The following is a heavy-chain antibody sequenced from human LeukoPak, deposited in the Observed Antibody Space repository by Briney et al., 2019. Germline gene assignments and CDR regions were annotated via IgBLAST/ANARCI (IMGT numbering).Heavy chain of an antibody. CDR2: TYYSGST. Sequence: KPSETLSLTCTISGGSISSYYWSWIRQPPGKGLEWIGYTYYSGSTNYNPSLKSRVTISVDASKNQFSLKLSSVTAADTAVYYCARDLGGYSYPSFWFDPWGQGTLVTVSS. CDR1: GGSISSYY. D-gene: IGHD5-18*01. J-gene: IGHJ5*02. V-gene: IGHV4-59*01. CDR3: ARDLGGYSYPSFWFDP.